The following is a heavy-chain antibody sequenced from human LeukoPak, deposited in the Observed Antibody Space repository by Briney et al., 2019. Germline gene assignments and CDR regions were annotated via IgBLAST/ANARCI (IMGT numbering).Heavy chain of an antibody. CDR1: GFTFSSYS. CDR3: ARGSGYDILTGFLSGYYDL. V-gene: IGHV3-21*01. CDR2: ISSSSSYI. J-gene: IGHJ2*01. D-gene: IGHD3-9*01. Sequence: PGGSLRLSCAAPGFTFSSYSMNWVRQAPGKGLEWVSSISSSSSYIYYADSVKGRFTITRDNAKNSLYPQMNSLRAENTAVYYCARGSGYDILTGFLSGYYDLWGRGTLVTVSS.